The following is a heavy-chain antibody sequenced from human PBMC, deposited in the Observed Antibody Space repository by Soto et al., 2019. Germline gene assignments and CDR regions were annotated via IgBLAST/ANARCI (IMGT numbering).Heavy chain of an antibody. CDR1: GFTFSSYV. CDR2: ISPSGDST. J-gene: IGHJ4*02. D-gene: IGHD2-2*01. Sequence: PGGSLRLSCEASGFTFSSYVMGWVRQAPGKGLEWVSVISPSGDSTYYGDSVKGRFTISRDNSKHTVYLQMSSLRAEDTAVYYCARRVYCISTTCSYCFDYWAQGTLVTVSS. CDR3: ARRVYCISTTCSYCFDY. V-gene: IGHV3-23*01.